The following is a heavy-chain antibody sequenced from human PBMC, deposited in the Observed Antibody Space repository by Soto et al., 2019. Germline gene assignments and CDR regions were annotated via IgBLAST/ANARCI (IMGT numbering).Heavy chain of an antibody. CDR2: ISAYNGNT. D-gene: IGHD2-8*01. Sequence: ASVKVSCKASGYTFTSYGISWVRQAPGQGLEWMGWISAYNGNTNYAQKLQGRVTMTTDTSTSTAYMELRSLRSDDTAVYYCARDSLSLIVPQDLGIDPWGQGTLVTVSS. CDR1: GYTFTSYG. V-gene: IGHV1-18*01. CDR3: ARDSLSLIVPQDLGIDP. J-gene: IGHJ5*02.